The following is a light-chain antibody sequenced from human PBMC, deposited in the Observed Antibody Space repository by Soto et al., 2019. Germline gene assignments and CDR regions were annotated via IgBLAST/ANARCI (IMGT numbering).Light chain of an antibody. J-gene: IGLJ2*01. Sequence: QSALTQPPSASGSPGQSVTISCTGTSSDVGGYNYVSWYQQHPGKAPKLMIYDVNKRPPGVPDRFSGSKSGNTASLTVSGHQAEDEADYYCSSYAGSNRVVFGRGAKVTVL. V-gene: IGLV2-8*01. CDR1: SSDVGGYNY. CDR3: SSYAGSNRVV. CDR2: DVN.